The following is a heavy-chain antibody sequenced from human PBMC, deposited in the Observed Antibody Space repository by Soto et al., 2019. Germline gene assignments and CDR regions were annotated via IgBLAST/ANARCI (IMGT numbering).Heavy chain of an antibody. J-gene: IGHJ4*02. V-gene: IGHV3-23*01. CDR3: AKRPQDCSGGSCYRNYFDN. Sequence: EVQLLESGGGLVQPGGSLRLSCAASGFIFSNYDMSWVRLAPGKGLEWVSVISGSGGTTYYADSVKGRFTISRDNSKNTLYLQMNSLRAEDTAVYFCAKRPQDCSGGSCYRNYFDNWGQGTLVTVSS. CDR2: ISGSGGTT. D-gene: IGHD2-15*01. CDR1: GFIFSNYD.